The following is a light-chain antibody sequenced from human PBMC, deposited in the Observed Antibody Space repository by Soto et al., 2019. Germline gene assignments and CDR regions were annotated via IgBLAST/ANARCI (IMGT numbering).Light chain of an antibody. CDR2: EVS. CDR3: SSYAGSNNLV. Sequence: QSALTQPPSASGSPGPSVTISCTGTSSDAGGYNYVSWYQQHPGKAPKLMIYEVSKRPSGVPDRFSGSKSGNTASLTVSGLQAEDEADYYCSSYAGSNNLVFGGGTKLTVL. V-gene: IGLV2-8*01. J-gene: IGLJ2*01. CDR1: SSDAGGYNY.